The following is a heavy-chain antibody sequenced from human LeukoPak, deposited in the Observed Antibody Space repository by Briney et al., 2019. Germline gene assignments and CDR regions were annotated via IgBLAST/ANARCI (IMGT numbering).Heavy chain of an antibody. J-gene: IGHJ4*02. CDR2: INPSGGST. Sequence: ASVRVSCKASGYTFTSYYMHWVRQAPGQGLEWMGIINPSGGSTSYAQKFQGRVTMTRDTSTSTVYMELSSLRSEDTAVYYCARSKGSSGYYLAGIENDYWGQGTLVTVSS. CDR3: ARSKGSSGYYLAGIENDY. D-gene: IGHD3-22*01. V-gene: IGHV1-46*01. CDR1: GYTFTSYY.